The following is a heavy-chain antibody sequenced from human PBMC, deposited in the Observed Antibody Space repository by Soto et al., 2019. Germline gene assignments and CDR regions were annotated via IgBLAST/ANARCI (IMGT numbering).Heavy chain of an antibody. D-gene: IGHD3-9*01. V-gene: IGHV3-15*07. CDR3: TTAGPSHYDILTGYPY. Sequence: GGSMRLSCAASGFTFSNAWMNWVRQAPGKGLEWVGRIKSKTDGGTTDYAAPVKGRFTISRDDSKNTLYLQMNSLKTEDTAVYYCTTAGPSHYDILTGYPYCGQGTLVTVSS. CDR2: IKSKTDGGTT. J-gene: IGHJ4*02. CDR1: GFTFSNAW.